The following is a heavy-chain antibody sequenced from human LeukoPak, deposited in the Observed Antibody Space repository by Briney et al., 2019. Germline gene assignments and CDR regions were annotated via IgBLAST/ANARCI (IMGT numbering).Heavy chain of an antibody. CDR3: ARAYYCGSGSYAFDI. CDR1: GYSISSGYY. V-gene: IGHV4-38-2*02. J-gene: IGHJ3*02. Sequence: SETLSLTCTVSGYSISSGYYWGWIRQPPGKGLEWIGSIYHSGSTYYNPSLKSRVTISVDTSKNQFSLKLSSVTAADTAAYYCARAYYCGSGSYAFDIWGQGTMVTVSS. CDR2: IYHSGST. D-gene: IGHD3-10*01.